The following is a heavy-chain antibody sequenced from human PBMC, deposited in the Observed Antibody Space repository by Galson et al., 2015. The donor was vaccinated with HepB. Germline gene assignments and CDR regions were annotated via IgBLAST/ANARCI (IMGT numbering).Heavy chain of an antibody. CDR3: ARAPRVEGAGDYFDY. CDR1: GFTFSNAW. CDR2: IKSNTDGSTT. D-gene: IGHD2-15*01. V-gene: IGHV3-15*07. Sequence: SLRLSCAASGFTFSNAWMNWVRQAPGKGLEWVGRIKSNTDGSTTDYAAHVKGRFTISRDNAKNSLYLQMNSLRDEDTAVYYCARAPRVEGAGDYFDYWGQGTLVTVSS. J-gene: IGHJ4*02.